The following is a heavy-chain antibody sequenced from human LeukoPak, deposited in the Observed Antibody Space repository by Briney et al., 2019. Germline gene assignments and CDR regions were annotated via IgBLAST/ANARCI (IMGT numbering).Heavy chain of an antibody. CDR1: GGSFSGYY. CDR2: INHSGST. V-gene: IGHV4-34*01. J-gene: IGHJ4*02. D-gene: IGHD1-1*01. Sequence: RASETLSLTCAVYGGSFSGYYWSWIRQPPGKGLEWIGEINHSGSTNYNPSLKSRVTISVDTSKNQFSLKVSSVTAADTAVYYCARTLYPWNFDYWGRGTLVTVSS. CDR3: ARTLYPWNFDY.